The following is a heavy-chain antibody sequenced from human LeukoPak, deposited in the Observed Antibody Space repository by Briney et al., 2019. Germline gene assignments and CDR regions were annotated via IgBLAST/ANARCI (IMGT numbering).Heavy chain of an antibody. CDR2: ISWNSGSI. CDR1: GFTFDDYA. V-gene: IGHV3-9*01. CDR3: AKDSGPGSAYCGGDCYWVRSYYYYGMTS. D-gene: IGHD2-21*02. Sequence: GGSLRLSCAASGFTFDDYAMHWVRQAPGKGLEWVSGISWNSGSIGYADSVKGRFTISRDNAKNSLYLQMNSLRAEGTALYYCAKDSGPGSAYCGGDCYWVRSYYYYGMTSGAKGPRSPSP. J-gene: IGHJ6*02.